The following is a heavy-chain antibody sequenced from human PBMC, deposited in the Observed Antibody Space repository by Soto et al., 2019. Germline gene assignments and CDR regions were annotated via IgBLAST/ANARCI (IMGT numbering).Heavy chain of an antibody. D-gene: IGHD3-9*01. J-gene: IGHJ6*02. CDR1: GFTFSSYW. CDR2: IKQDGSEK. CDR3: ARDHRHVDPLRYFDWFSTGSYYYYGMDV. Sequence: EVQLVESGGGLVQPGGSLRLSCAASGFTFSSYWMSWVRQAPGKGLEWVANIKQDGSEKYYVDSVKGRFTISRDNAKNSLYLQMNSLRAEDTAVYYCARDHRHVDPLRYFDWFSTGSYYYYGMDVWGQGTTVTVSS. V-gene: IGHV3-7*03.